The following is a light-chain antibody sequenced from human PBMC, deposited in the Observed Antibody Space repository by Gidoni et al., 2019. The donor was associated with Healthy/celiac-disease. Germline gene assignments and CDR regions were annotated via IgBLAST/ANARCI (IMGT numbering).Light chain of an antibody. CDR3: SSYTSSSTLYV. CDR2: EVS. J-gene: IGLJ1*01. CDR1: GSDFGGYNY. V-gene: IGLV2-14*01. Sequence: HSAPTQPASVSGSPGQSITIPCTGTGSDFGGYNYVSWYQQHPGKAPKLMIYEVSHRPSGVSNRFSGSKSGNTASLTISGLQAEDEADYYCSSYTSSSTLYVFGTGTKVTVL.